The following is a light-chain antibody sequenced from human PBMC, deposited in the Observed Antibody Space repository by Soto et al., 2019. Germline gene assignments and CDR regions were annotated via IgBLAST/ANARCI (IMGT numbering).Light chain of an antibody. CDR2: GAS. V-gene: IGKV3D-15*01. Sequence: EIVMTQSPATLSVSPGERVTLSCRASQTVSNSLAWYQQKPGQAPRLLIYGASTRATGIPARFSGRGSGTEFTLTISSLQSEDFAVYYCQQYNTWPPPSGSVGPGTKVDIK. J-gene: IGKJ3*01. CDR1: QTVSNS. CDR3: QQYNTWPPPSGS.